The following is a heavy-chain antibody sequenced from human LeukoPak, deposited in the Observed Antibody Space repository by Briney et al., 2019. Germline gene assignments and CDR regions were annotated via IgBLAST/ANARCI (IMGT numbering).Heavy chain of an antibody. Sequence: SGGSLRLSCAASGFTFRNYWMSWVRQAPGKGVEWVANIKQNGTEMYFCDSAKGRFTISKDNAKNSLHLHMNSLRAEDTAVYYCASTQTFDNWGPGTLVTVSS. J-gene: IGHJ4*02. CDR3: ASTQTFDN. V-gene: IGHV3-7*05. CDR2: IKQNGTEM. CDR1: GFTFRNYW.